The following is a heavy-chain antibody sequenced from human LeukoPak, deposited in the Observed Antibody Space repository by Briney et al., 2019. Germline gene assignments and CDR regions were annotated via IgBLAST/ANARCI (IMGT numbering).Heavy chain of an antibody. Sequence: GGSLRLSCAASGFTFSSYGMHWVRQAPGKGLEWVAVIWYDGSNKYYADSVKGRFTISRDNSKNTLYLQMNSLRAEDTAVYYCARPRDYGDYPGAFDYWGQGTLVTVSS. J-gene: IGHJ4*02. CDR3: ARPRDYGDYPGAFDY. CDR2: IWYDGSNK. D-gene: IGHD4-17*01. V-gene: IGHV3-33*01. CDR1: GFTFSSYG.